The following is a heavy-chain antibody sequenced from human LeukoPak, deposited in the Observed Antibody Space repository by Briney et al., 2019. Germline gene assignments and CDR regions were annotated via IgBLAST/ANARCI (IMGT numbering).Heavy chain of an antibody. D-gene: IGHD6-19*01. V-gene: IGHV1-2*02. CDR2: INPNTGDT. J-gene: IGHJ4*02. Sequence: GASVKVSCKASGYTFTGYYMHWVRQAPGQGLEWMRRINPNTGDTKYAQKFQGRVTMTRDTSISTVYMELSRLTSDDTAVYYCARDGSGWLRASFDYWGQGTLVTVSS. CDR1: GYTFTGYY. CDR3: ARDGSGWLRASFDY.